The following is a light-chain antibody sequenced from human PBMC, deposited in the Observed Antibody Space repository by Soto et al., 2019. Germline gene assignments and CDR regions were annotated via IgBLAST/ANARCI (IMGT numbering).Light chain of an antibody. CDR3: QQSYSSPRT. Sequence: IQVTQSPYSLSASVGDRVTITCRASQHISSSLNWYQQKPEKTPRILIYAASSLHSGVPARFSGSGSGTDFTLTISSLQPEDFATYFCQQSYSSPRTFGQGTKWIS. J-gene: IGKJ1*01. CDR2: AAS. V-gene: IGKV1-39*01. CDR1: QHISSS.